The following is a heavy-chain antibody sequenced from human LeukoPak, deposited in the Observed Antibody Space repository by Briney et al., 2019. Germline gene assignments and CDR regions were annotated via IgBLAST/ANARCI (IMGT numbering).Heavy chain of an antibody. CDR2: IDWNDNK. Sequence: SGPALVKPTQTLTLTFAFSGFAISTSPMAVSCVRHPPGKALEWLSVIDWNDNKYYNTSLKTRLTISQDTSKNEVVLTITHMDPVDTATYYCARYLRASGWYYFDSWGQGTLVAVSS. CDR3: ARYLRASGWYYFDS. J-gene: IGHJ4*02. CDR1: GFAISTSPMA. V-gene: IGHV2-70*20. D-gene: IGHD6-19*01.